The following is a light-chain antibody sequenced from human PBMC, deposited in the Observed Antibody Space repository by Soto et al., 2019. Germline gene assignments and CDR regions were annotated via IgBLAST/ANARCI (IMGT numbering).Light chain of an antibody. Sequence: QSVLTQPPSVSGAPGQRVTISCAGTRSNIGAGYDVHWYQQLPGRAPKLLIFANTDRPSGVPDRFSGSNSGTSASLAITGLQADDEADYYCQSYDTSLSGVLFGGGTKVTVL. J-gene: IGLJ2*01. V-gene: IGLV1-40*01. CDR2: ANT. CDR3: QSYDTSLSGVL. CDR1: RSNIGAGYD.